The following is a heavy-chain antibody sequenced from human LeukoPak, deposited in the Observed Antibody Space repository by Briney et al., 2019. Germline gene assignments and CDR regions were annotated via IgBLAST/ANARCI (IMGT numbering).Heavy chain of an antibody. V-gene: IGHV3-49*03. D-gene: IGHD5-18*01. CDR1: GFTFGDYA. J-gene: IGHJ4*02. Sequence: PGGSLRLSCTASGFTFGDYAMSWFRQAPGKGLEWVGFIRSKAYGGTTEYAASVKGRFTISRDDSKSIAYLQMNSLKTEDTAVYYCTRGDIRRGYSYGVDYWGQGTLVTVSS. CDR3: TRGDIRRGYSYGVDY. CDR2: IRSKAYGGTT.